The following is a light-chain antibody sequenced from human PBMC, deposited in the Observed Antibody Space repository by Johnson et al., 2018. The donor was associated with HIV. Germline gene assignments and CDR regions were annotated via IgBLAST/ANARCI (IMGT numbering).Light chain of an antibody. Sequence: QSVLTQPPSVSAAPGQKVTISCSGSSSNIGNNYVSWYQQLPGTAPKLLIYENNKRPSGIPDRFSGSKSRTSATLGITGLQTGDEADYYCGTWDSSLRGVFGTGTKVTVL. CDR3: GTWDSSLRGV. CDR1: SSNIGNNY. J-gene: IGLJ1*01. CDR2: ENN. V-gene: IGLV1-51*02.